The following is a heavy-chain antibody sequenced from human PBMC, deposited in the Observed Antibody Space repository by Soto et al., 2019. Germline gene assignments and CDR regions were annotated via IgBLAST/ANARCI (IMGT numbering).Heavy chain of an antibody. Sequence: GASVKVSCKASGYTFTSYYMHWVRQAPGQGLEWMGIINPSGGSTSYAQKFQGRVTMTRDTSTSTVYMELSSLRSEDTAVYYCASARTGDLAYYYYGMDVWGQGTTVTVSS. J-gene: IGHJ6*02. CDR1: GYTFTSYY. D-gene: IGHD7-27*01. V-gene: IGHV1-46*01. CDR3: ASARTGDLAYYYYGMDV. CDR2: INPSGGST.